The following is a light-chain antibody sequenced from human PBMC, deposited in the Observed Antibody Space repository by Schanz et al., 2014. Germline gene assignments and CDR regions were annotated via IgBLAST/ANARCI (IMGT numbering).Light chain of an antibody. J-gene: IGLJ2*01. CDR2: EVT. CDR1: SSDVGGYNF. Sequence: QSALTQPPSASGSPGQSVTISCTGTSSDVGGYNFVSWYQQHPGKAPKLMIFEVTKRPSGVPHRFSGSKSGNTASLTVSGLQAEDEADYYCSSYAGSKNYVVFGGGTKLTVL. CDR3: SSYAGSKNYVV. V-gene: IGLV2-8*01.